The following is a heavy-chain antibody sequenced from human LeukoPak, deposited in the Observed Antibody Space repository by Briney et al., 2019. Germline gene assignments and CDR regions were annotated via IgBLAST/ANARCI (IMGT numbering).Heavy chain of an antibody. CDR1: GYTFTSYD. J-gene: IGHJ4*02. CDR2: MNPNSGNT. D-gene: IGHD5-18*01. V-gene: IGHV1-8*01. CDR3: ARVKGRGHSYGFGY. Sequence: ASVKVTCKASGYTFTSYDINWVRQATGQGLEWMGWMNPNSGNTGCAQKFQGRVTMTRNTSISTAYMELSSLRSEDTAVYYCARVKGRGHSYGFGYWGQGTLVTVSS.